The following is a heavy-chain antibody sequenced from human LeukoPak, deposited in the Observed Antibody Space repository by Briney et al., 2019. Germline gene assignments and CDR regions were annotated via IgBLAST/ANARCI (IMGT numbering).Heavy chain of an antibody. CDR3: ARAKTIGYSSSWYYFDC. D-gene: IGHD6-13*01. CDR2: ISSSSSYI. Sequence: PGRSLRLSCAASGFTFSSYSMNWVRQAPGKGLEWVSSISSSSSYIYYADSVKGRFTISRDNAKNSLYLQMNSLRAEDTAVYYCARAKTIGYSSSWYYFDCWGQGTLVTVSS. CDR1: GFTFSSYS. J-gene: IGHJ4*02. V-gene: IGHV3-21*01.